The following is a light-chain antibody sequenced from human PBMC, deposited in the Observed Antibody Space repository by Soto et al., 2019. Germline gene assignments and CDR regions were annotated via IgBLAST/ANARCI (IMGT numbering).Light chain of an antibody. V-gene: IGLV2-11*01. J-gene: IGLJ1*01. CDR3: CSYAGSYTPV. CDR2: DVI. Sequence: QSALTQPRSVSGSPGQSVTISCTGTSSDVGTYTYVSWYQQHPGKAPKLIIYDVIKRPSGVPDRFSGSKSGNTASLTISGLQAEGEADYYCCSYAGSYTPVFGNGPKVTVL. CDR1: SSDVGTYTY.